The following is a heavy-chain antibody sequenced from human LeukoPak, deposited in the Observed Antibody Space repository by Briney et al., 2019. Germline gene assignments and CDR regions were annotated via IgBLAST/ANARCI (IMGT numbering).Heavy chain of an antibody. D-gene: IGHD6-19*01. V-gene: IGHV3-21*01. Sequence: GGSLRLSCAASGFTFSSYSMNWVPRAPGKGLEWVSSISSSRSYIYYADSVKGRFTISRDNAKNSLYLQMNSLRAEDTAVYYCARRRSSGWDAFDIWGQGTMVTVSS. CDR2: ISSSRSYI. J-gene: IGHJ3*02. CDR1: GFTFSSYS. CDR3: ARRRSSGWDAFDI.